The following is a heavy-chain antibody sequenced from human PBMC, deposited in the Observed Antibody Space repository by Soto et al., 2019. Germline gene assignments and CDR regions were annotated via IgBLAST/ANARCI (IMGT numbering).Heavy chain of an antibody. D-gene: IGHD6-19*01. Sequence: EVQLLESGGGLGQPGVSLRLSCVASGFTFSSYAMGWVRQAPGKGLEWVSSFSGSGGTYYADSVKGRFTISRDKSKNTLYLQMNSQRAEDTAVYYCAKAYSNGWSEGYLEYWGQGTPVTVSS. V-gene: IGHV3-23*01. CDR3: AKAYSNGWSEGYLEY. CDR1: GFTFSSYA. CDR2: FSGSGGT. J-gene: IGHJ4*02.